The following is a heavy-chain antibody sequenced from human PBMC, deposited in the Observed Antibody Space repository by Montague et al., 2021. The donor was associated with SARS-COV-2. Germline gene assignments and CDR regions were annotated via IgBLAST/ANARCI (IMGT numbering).Heavy chain of an antibody. V-gene: IGHV4-59*11. D-gene: IGHD2-2*01. Sequence: SETLSLTCTVSAGSISSHYWSWIRQPPGKALEWIGYVYYTGSTKYNPSLKSRVTMSVDTPKNRFSLSLRSLTAADTAVYYCARTIVVVSAASRYFDLWGRGTLVTVSS. CDR3: ARTIVVVSAASRYFDL. J-gene: IGHJ2*01. CDR2: VYYTGST. CDR1: AGSISSHY.